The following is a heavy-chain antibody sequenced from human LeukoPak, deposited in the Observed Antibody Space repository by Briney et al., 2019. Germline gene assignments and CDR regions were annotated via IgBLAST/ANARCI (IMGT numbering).Heavy chain of an antibody. Sequence: GGSLRLSCAASGFTFSSYAMHWVRQAPGKGLEWVAVISYDGSNKYYADSVKGRFTTSRDNSKNTLYLQMNSLRAEDTAVYYCARDPYCSGGSCYSRSRDYYYGMDVWGRGTTVTVSS. CDR3: ARDPYCSGGSCYSRSRDYYYGMDV. CDR2: ISYDGSNK. CDR1: GFTFSSYA. V-gene: IGHV3-30-3*01. J-gene: IGHJ6*02. D-gene: IGHD2-15*01.